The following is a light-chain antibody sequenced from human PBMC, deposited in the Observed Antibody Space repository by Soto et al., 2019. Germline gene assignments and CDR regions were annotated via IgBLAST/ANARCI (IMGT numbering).Light chain of an antibody. CDR2: GAS. V-gene: IGKV3-20*01. Sequence: EIVLTQSPGTLSLSPGERATLSCRARQSVSSSYLAGYQQRPGQAPRLLIYGASSRSAGSTGRFSGSASGTDFTLAISRLEPEDFAVYFCQRYGSSPRKFGHGTKVYVK. CDR1: QSVSSSY. J-gene: IGKJ1*01. CDR3: QRYGSSPRK.